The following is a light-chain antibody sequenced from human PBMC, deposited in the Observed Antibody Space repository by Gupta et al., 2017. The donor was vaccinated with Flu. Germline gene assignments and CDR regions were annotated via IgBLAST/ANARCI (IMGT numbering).Light chain of an antibody. CDR2: GAS. J-gene: IGKJ1*01. Sequence: EIVLTQSPGTLSLSPGERATLSCKASQSVSSSYLAWYQQKPGQAPRLLIYGASNRATGIPDRFGGSGSGTDFTLTISRLEPEDFAVYYCQQYDTSWTFGQGTRVEIK. V-gene: IGKV3-20*01. CDR1: QSVSSSY. CDR3: QQYDTSWT.